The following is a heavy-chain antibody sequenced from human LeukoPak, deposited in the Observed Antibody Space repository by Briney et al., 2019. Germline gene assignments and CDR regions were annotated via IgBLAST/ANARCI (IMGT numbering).Heavy chain of an antibody. D-gene: IGHD3-22*01. CDR1: GFTFTSYG. Sequence: ASVKVSCKASGFTFTSYGISWVRQAPGQGLEWVGWISPYTGNTKYAQKFQGRVTMTRDTSTSTAYMELRSLRSADTAVYYCARDTYRLIAIASPEANAFDIWGQGTMVTVSS. CDR3: ARDTYRLIAIASPEANAFDI. CDR2: ISPYTGNT. V-gene: IGHV1-18*01. J-gene: IGHJ3*02.